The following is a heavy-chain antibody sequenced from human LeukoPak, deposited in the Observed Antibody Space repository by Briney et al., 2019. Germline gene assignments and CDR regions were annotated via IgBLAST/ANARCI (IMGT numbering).Heavy chain of an antibody. CDR3: ARASEGIGYFDT. CDR1: GTSFSNDY. D-gene: IGHD3-16*01. Sequence: SETLSLTCSVSGTSFSNDYWSWVRQAPVMGLEWIGYIYHNGRTNYSPSLKSRITMSIDTSQKKFSLKVISVTAADTAVYYCARASEGIGYFDTWGRGSLVTVSS. V-gene: IGHV4-59*01. J-gene: IGHJ4*02. CDR2: IYHNGRT.